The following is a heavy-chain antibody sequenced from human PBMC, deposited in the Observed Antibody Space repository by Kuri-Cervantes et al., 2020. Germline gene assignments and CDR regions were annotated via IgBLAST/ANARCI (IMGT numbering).Heavy chain of an antibody. CDR1: GYTFTSYG. V-gene: IGHV1-18*01. D-gene: IGHD6-19*01. CDR2: INAYNGNT. CDR3: ARDIAVTVEAFDI. Sequence: ASVKVSCKASGYTFTSYGISWVRQAPGQGLEWMGWINAYNGNTNYAQKLQGRVTMTTDTSTSTAYMELSRLRSDDTAMYYCARDIAVTVEAFDIWGQGTMVTVSS. J-gene: IGHJ3*02.